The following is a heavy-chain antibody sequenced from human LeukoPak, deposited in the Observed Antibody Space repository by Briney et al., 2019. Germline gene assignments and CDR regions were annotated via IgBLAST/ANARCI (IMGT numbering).Heavy chain of an antibody. Sequence: GASVKVSCKASGGTFSSYAISWVRQAPGQGLEWMGGIIPIFGTANYAQKFQGRVTITADESTSTAYMELSSLRSEDTAVYYCARVSRANAPLFDYWGQGTLVTVSS. D-gene: IGHD2-8*01. CDR1: GGTFSSYA. CDR2: IIPIFGTA. CDR3: ARVSRANAPLFDY. V-gene: IGHV1-69*13. J-gene: IGHJ4*02.